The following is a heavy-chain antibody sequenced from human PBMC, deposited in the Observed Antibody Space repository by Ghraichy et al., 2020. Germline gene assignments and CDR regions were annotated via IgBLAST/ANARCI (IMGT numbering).Heavy chain of an antibody. D-gene: IGHD2-2*02. CDR2: ISPNSGGT. CDR3: ARDVCSSSSCYSHWFDP. CDR1: GYTFTGYY. V-gene: IGHV1-2*02. J-gene: IGHJ5*02. Sequence: ASVKVSCKASGYTFTGYYIHWVRQAPGQGLEWMGWISPNSGGTNYAQKFQGRVIMTRDTSISTAYMELSSLRSDDTAVYYCARDVCSSSSCYSHWFDPWGQRTLVTVSS.